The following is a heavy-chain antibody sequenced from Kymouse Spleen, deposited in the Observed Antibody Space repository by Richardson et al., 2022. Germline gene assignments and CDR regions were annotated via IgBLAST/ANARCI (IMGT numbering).Heavy chain of an antibody. CDR1: GGSISSSSYY. Sequence: QLQLQESGPGLVKPSETLSLTCTVSGGSISSSSYYWGWIRQPPGKGLEWIGSIYYSGSTYYNPSLKSRVTISVDTSKNQFSLKLSSVTAADTAVYYCARGTGTTGELVRPLGPGNPGHRLL. J-gene: IGHJ5*02. V-gene: IGHV4-39*01. CDR3: ARGTGTTGELVRP. CDR2: IYYSGST. D-gene: IGHD1-7*01.